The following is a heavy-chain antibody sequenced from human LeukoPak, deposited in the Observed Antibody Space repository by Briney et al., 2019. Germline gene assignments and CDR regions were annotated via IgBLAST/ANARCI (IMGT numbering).Heavy chain of an antibody. V-gene: IGHV1-3*01. J-gene: IGHJ3*02. D-gene: IGHD2-15*01. Sequence: KFQGRVTITRDTSASTAYMELSSLRSEDTAVYYCAIAIGWESVAATPDDAFDIWGQGTMVTVSS. CDR3: AIAIGWESVAATPDDAFDI.